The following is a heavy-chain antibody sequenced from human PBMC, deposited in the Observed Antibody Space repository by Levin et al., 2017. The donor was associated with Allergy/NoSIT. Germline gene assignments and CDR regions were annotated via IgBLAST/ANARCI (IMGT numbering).Heavy chain of an antibody. J-gene: IGHJ4*02. Sequence: TGGSLRLSCAASGFTFSSYGMHWVRQAPGKGLEWVAVISYDGSNKYYADSVKGRFTISRDNSKNTLYLQMNSLRAEDTAVYYCAKEGRVVVVPAAFFDYWGQGTLVTVSS. CDR2: ISYDGSNK. V-gene: IGHV3-30*18. CDR3: AKEGRVVVVPAAFFDY. D-gene: IGHD2-2*01. CDR1: GFTFSSYG.